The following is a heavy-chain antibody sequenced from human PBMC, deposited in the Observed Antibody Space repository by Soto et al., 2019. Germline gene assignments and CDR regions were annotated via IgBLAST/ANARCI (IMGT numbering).Heavy chain of an antibody. CDR3: ARVVRFLDYYYGMDV. V-gene: IGHV1-69*12. D-gene: IGHD3-3*01. J-gene: IGHJ6*02. Sequence: QVQLVQSGAEVKKPGSSVKVSCKASGGTFSSYAISWVRQAPGQGLGWMGGIIPIFGTANYAQKFQGRVTITADESXXTAYMELSSLRSEDTAVYYCARVVRFLDYYYGMDVWGQGTTVTVSS. CDR1: GGTFSSYA. CDR2: IIPIFGTA.